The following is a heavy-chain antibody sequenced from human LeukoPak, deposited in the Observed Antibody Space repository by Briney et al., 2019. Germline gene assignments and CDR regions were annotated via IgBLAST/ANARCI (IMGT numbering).Heavy chain of an antibody. CDR2: IYHDGNT. J-gene: IGHJ4*02. CDR3: ASGGYSYGFDY. V-gene: IGHV4-30-2*01. Sequence: SQTLSLTCAVSGGSISSGGYSWSWIRQPPGKGLEWIGYIYHDGNTYYSPSLKSRVTISVDRSKNQLSLKLSSVTAADTAMYYCASGGYSYGFDYWGQGTLVTVSS. D-gene: IGHD5-18*01. CDR1: GGSISSGGYS.